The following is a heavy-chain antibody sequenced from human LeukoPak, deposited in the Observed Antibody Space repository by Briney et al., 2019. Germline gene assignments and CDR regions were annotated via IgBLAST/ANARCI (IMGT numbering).Heavy chain of an antibody. CDR3: ARFSSIAAAFDY. J-gene: IGHJ4*02. CDR1: GGSISSGSYY. D-gene: IGHD6-13*01. Sequence: TLSLTCTVSGGSISSGSYYWSWIRQPAGKGLEWIGRIYTSGSTNYNPSLKSRVTMSVDTSKNQFSLKLSSVTAADTAVYYCARFSSIAAAFDYWGQGTLVTVSS. CDR2: IYTSGST. V-gene: IGHV4-61*02.